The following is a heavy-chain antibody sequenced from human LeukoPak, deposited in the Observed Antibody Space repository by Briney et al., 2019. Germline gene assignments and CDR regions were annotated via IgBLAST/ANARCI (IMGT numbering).Heavy chain of an antibody. Sequence: GGSVTFYCSASGFTFSNFAMVRHAPAPGKGRVGVSVLSGSDGRTYNAEPVKGRFTISRDNSKNTLRLQMNGLRAGDTAIYYCAKAEEKCGVHCYFLDYWGQGTLVTVSP. CDR3: AKAEEKCGVHCYFLDY. CDR2: LSGSDGRT. J-gene: IGHJ4*02. V-gene: IGHV3-23*01. CDR1: GFTFSNFA. D-gene: IGHD2-21*02.